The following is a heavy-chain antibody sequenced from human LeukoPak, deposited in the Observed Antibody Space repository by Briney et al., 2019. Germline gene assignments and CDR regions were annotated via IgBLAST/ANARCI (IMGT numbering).Heavy chain of an antibody. Sequence: ASVKVSCKASGYTFTSYAMNWVRQAPGQGLEWMGWMNPNSGNTGYAQKFQGRVTMTRNTSISTAYMELSSLRSEDTAVYYCARGIPIPDYWGQGTLVTVSS. V-gene: IGHV1-8*02. CDR1: GYTFTSYA. J-gene: IGHJ4*02. CDR3: ARGIPIPDY. CDR2: MNPNSGNT. D-gene: IGHD2-2*01.